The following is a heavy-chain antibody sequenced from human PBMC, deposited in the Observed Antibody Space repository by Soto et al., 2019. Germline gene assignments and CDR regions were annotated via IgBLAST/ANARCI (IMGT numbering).Heavy chain of an antibody. CDR2: IKSKTDGGTT. CDR1: GFTFSNAW. Sequence: GGSLRLSCAASGFTFSNAWMNWVRQAPGKGLEWVGRIKSKTDGGTTDYAAPVKGRFTISRDDSKNTLYLKMNSLKTEDTAVYYCTTDPTFLEWYYYYYGMDVWGQGTTVTVSS. J-gene: IGHJ6*02. V-gene: IGHV3-15*07. D-gene: IGHD3-3*01. CDR3: TTDPTFLEWYYYYYGMDV.